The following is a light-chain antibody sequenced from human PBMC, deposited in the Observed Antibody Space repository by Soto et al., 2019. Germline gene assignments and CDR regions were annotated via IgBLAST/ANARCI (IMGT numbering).Light chain of an antibody. CDR1: QSVTSKY. J-gene: IGKJ4*02. CDR3: QQYGSSVQ. Sequence: EIVLTQSPDTLSLSPGERATLSCRASQSVTSKYLAWYQQKPGQAPRLLIHGSSNRATGIPDRFSGSGSGTDFTLTISRLEPEDFALYYCQQYGSSVQFGGGTKVEIK. CDR2: GSS. V-gene: IGKV3-20*01.